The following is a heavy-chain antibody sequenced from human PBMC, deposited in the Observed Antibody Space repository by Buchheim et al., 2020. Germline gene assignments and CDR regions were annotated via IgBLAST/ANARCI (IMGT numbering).Heavy chain of an antibody. Sequence: QVQLQESGPGLVKPSGTLSLTCAVSGGSISSSNWWSWVRQPPGKGLEWIGEIYHSGSTNYNPSLKSRVTISVAKSKNQFSLKLSSVTAADTAVYYCARDYLLVAGTPRYYYYYGMDVWGQGTT. D-gene: IGHD6-19*01. CDR3: ARDYLLVAGTPRYYYYYGMDV. CDR1: GGSISSSNW. V-gene: IGHV4-4*02. J-gene: IGHJ6*02. CDR2: IYHSGST.